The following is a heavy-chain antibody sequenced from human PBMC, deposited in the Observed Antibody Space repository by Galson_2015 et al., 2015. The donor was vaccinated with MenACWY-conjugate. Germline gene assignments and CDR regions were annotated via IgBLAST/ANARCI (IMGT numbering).Heavy chain of an antibody. Sequence: LRLFCAASGLGFREYAMGWVRQAPGPGLQCVSSLSASGGTTHYADSVKGRFTISSDNSKNTLYLQMNSLRVEDTAVYYCAKDQRTSVISGLSHWGQGILVSVSS. D-gene: IGHD4-11*01. V-gene: IGHV3-23*01. CDR3: AKDQRTSVISGLSH. CDR2: LSASGGTT. CDR1: GLGFREYA. J-gene: IGHJ4*02.